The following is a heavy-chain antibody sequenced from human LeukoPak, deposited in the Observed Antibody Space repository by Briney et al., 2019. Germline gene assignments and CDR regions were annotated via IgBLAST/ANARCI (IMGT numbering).Heavy chain of an antibody. J-gene: IGHJ5*02. CDR3: ARSSQLLVARDEGGYFDP. V-gene: IGHV1-69*06. Sequence: SVKVSCKASGGTFRNSGISWVRQAPGQGLEWMGGIIPFFGTTNYAQKFQGRVTITADKSTSTAYMELSSLRSDDTAVYYCARSSQLLVARDEGGYFDPWGQGTLVTVSS. CDR2: IIPFFGTT. CDR1: GGTFRNSG. D-gene: IGHD6-13*01.